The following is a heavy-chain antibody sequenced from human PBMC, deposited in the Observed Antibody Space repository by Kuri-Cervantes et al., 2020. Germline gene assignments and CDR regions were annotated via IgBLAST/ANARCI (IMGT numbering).Heavy chain of an antibody. CDR2: INPTTGNT. CDR3: ARGRRMAVAGTWFDY. Sequence: ASVKVSCKASGYTFSTYQIHWVRQAPEQGLDWMGIINPTTGNTLYAPRFQGRVAMTRDTSTSTVNMELSSLTSEDTAVYYCARGRRMAVAGTWFDYWGQGTLVTVSS. CDR1: GYTFSTYQ. V-gene: IGHV1-46*01. J-gene: IGHJ4*02. D-gene: IGHD6-19*01.